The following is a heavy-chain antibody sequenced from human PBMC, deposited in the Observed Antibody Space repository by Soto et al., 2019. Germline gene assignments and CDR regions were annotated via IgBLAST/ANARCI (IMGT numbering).Heavy chain of an antibody. Sequence: SETLSLTCTVSGGSISSYYWSWIRQPPGKGLEWIGYIYYSGSTNYNPSLKGRVTISVDTSKNQFSLKLSSVTAADTAVYYCARDNVAAALDYWGQGTLVTVSS. CDR2: IYYSGST. J-gene: IGHJ4*02. V-gene: IGHV4-59*01. CDR3: ARDNVAAALDY. CDR1: GGSISSYY. D-gene: IGHD6-13*01.